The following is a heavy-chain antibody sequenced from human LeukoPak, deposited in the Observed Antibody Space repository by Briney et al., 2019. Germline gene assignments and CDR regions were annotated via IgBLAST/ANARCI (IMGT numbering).Heavy chain of an antibody. D-gene: IGHD3-22*01. J-gene: IGHJ6*02. Sequence: SETLSLTCAVYGGSFSGYYWSWIRQPPGKGLEWIGEINHSGSTNYNPSLKSRVTISVDTSKNQFSLKLSSVTAADTAVYYCATLYYYDSSGYNHYYYGMDVWGQGTTVTVSS. V-gene: IGHV4-34*01. CDR2: INHSGST. CDR1: GGSFSGYY. CDR3: ATLYYYDSSGYNHYYYGMDV.